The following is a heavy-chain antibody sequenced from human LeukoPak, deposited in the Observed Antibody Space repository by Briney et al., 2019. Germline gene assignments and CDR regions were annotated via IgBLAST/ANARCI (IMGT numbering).Heavy chain of an antibody. CDR1: GGSFSSGSYY. Sequence: SETLSLTCTVSGGSFSSGSYYWSWLRQPPGKGLQWVGYIYYSGSTNYNPSLKSRVTISVDTSKNQFSLKLSSVTAADTAVYYCARVVTTYYYDSSGDYFDYWGQGTLVTVSS. J-gene: IGHJ4*02. V-gene: IGHV4-61*01. D-gene: IGHD3-22*01. CDR2: IYYSGST. CDR3: ARVVTTYYYDSSGDYFDY.